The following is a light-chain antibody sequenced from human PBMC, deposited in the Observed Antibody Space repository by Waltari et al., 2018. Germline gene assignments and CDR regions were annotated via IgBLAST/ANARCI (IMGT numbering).Light chain of an antibody. CDR1: QSISKY. V-gene: IGKV3-20*01. CDR3: QHHVRLPAT. CDR2: AAS. Sequence: EIVVTPVPGPPSFSPGESATLSCRASQSISKYLAWYQQRPGQAPRLLIYAASNRATGIPDRFSGGGSGTDFSLTISRLEPEDFAVYYCQHHVRLPATFGQGNKVEIK. J-gene: IGKJ1*01.